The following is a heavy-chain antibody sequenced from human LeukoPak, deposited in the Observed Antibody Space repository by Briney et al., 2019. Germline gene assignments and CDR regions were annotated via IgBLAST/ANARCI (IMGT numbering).Heavy chain of an antibody. CDR1: GYTLTELS. CDR2: FDPEDGET. Sequence: ASVKVSCKVSGYTLTELSMHWVRQAPGKGLEWMGGFDPEDGETIYAQKFQGRVTMTEDTSTDTAYMELSSLRSEDTAVYYCATDFNGSSGWRTNAFDIWGQGTMVTVSS. V-gene: IGHV1-24*01. J-gene: IGHJ3*02. D-gene: IGHD6-19*01. CDR3: ATDFNGSSGWRTNAFDI.